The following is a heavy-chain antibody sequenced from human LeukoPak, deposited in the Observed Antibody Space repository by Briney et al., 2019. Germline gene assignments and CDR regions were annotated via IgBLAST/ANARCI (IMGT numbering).Heavy chain of an antibody. CDR1: GGSFSGYY. CDR2: INHSGST. CDR3: ARAITMVRGVRRYYGMDV. V-gene: IGHV4-34*01. D-gene: IGHD3-10*01. Sequence: SETLSLTCAVYGGSFSGYYRTWIRQPPGKGLEWIGEINHSGSTNYNPSLKSRVTISVDTSKNQFSLKLSSVTAADTAVYYCARAITMVRGVRRYYGMDVWGKGTTVTVSS. J-gene: IGHJ6*04.